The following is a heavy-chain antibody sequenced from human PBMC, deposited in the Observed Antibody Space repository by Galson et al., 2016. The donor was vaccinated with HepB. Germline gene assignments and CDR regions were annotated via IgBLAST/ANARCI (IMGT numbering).Heavy chain of an antibody. D-gene: IGHD2-15*01. CDR2: ITDSGGTT. Sequence: SLRLSCAASGFTFINYAMTWVRQAPGKGLEWVAGITDSGGTTSYADSVKGRFTISRDNSKNTVYPQMTSLGADDTAVYFCGKDGGAPRDWGQGTLVTVSS. V-gene: IGHV3-23*01. CDR1: GFTFINYA. J-gene: IGHJ4*02. CDR3: GKDGGAPRD.